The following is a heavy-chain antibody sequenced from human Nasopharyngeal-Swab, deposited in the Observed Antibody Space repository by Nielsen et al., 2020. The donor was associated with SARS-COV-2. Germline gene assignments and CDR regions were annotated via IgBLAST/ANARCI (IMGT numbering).Heavy chain of an antibody. J-gene: IGHJ4*02. D-gene: IGHD6-19*01. Sequence: SETLSLTCTVSGGSISTSSYYWGWIRQPPGKELEWIGHINYSGNTNFNPSLKSRVTMSMDTSKSLFSLNVHSVTAADTAVYYCARHASSAWIAWGQGNLVIVSS. CDR3: ARHASSAWIA. V-gene: IGHV4-61*05. CDR2: INYSGNT. CDR1: GGSISTSSYY.